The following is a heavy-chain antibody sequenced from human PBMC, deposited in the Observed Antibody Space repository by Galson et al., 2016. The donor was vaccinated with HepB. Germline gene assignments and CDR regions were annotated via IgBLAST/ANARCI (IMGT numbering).Heavy chain of an antibody. CDR2: INPSGGST. Sequence: SVKVSCKASGYTFTRYYIHWVRQAPGQGLEWMGVINPSGGSTKDAQKFQGRVTMTRDTSTSTVYMELSGLRSEDTAVYFCARGGYYDSSGSLRYWGQGTLVTVSS. CDR1: GYTFTRYY. D-gene: IGHD3-22*01. CDR3: ARGGYYDSSGSLRY. J-gene: IGHJ4*02. V-gene: IGHV1-46*01.